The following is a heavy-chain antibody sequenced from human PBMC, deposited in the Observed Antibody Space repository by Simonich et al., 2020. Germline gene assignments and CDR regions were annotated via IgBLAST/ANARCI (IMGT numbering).Heavy chain of an antibody. CDR1: GFTFSSYW. CDR3: ARDGLGTAYYYYMDV. V-gene: IGHV3-7*01. CDR2: IKQDGREK. Sequence: EVQLVESGGGLVQPGGSLRLSCAASGFTFSSYWMSWVRQAPGKGLEWVANIKQDGREKYYVDSVKGRFTISRDNAKNSLYLQMNRMRAEETAVYYCARDGLGTAYYYYMDVWGKGTTVTVSS. J-gene: IGHJ6*03. D-gene: IGHD7-27*01.